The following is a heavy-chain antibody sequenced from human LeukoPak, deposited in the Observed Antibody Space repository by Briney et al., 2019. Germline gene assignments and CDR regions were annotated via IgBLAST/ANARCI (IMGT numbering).Heavy chain of an antibody. Sequence: GGSLRLSCAASGFTFSTYAMSWVRQAPGKGLEWVSHISSVGDNIYYADSVKGRFTISRDNAKNTLYLQMNSLRAEDTAVYYCARVCIGCYSKDYWGQGTLVSVSS. CDR1: GFTFSTYA. V-gene: IGHV3-23*01. J-gene: IGHJ4*02. CDR3: ARVCIGCYSKDY. CDR2: ISSVGDNI. D-gene: IGHD2-15*01.